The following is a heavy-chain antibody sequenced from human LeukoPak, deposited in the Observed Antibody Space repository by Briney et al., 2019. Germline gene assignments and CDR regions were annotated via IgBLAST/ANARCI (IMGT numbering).Heavy chain of an antibody. CDR3: ARDPPYSGYEPSDY. J-gene: IGHJ4*02. D-gene: IGHD5-12*01. CDR2: IIPIFGTA. CDR1: GGTFISYA. Sequence: ASVKVSCKASGGTFISYAISWVRQAPGQGLEWMGRIIPIFGTASYAQKFRGRVTITTDESTSTAYMELSSLRSEDAAVYYCARDPPYSGYEPSDYWGQGTLVTVSS. V-gene: IGHV1-69*05.